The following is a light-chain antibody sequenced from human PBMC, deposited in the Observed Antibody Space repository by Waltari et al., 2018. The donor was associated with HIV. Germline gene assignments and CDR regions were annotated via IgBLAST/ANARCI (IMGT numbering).Light chain of an antibody. CDR1: QSVSSSY. J-gene: IGKJ4*01. CDR2: GAS. CDR3: QQYGTSPIT. Sequence: ELTLTQSPPTLSVSPGDRATLSCWASQSVSSSYLAWYQQRPGQAPRLLIYGASNRATGVPDRISGSGSGTQFTLTISRMQPEDFALYCCQQYGTSPITFGGGTRVEIK. V-gene: IGKV3-20*01.